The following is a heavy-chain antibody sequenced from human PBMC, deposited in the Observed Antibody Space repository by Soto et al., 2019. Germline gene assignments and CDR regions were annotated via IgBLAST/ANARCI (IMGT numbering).Heavy chain of an antibody. CDR1: GGTFSSYA. J-gene: IGHJ4*02. D-gene: IGHD5-12*01. Sequence: SVKVSCKTSGGTFSSYAISWVRQAPGQGLEWMGGIVPIVGTTTYAQKFQGRVTITTDEATSTAYMQLSRLRSDDTAVYYCVRVVAIPGYPDHWGQGTLVTVSS. CDR3: VRVVAIPGYPDH. V-gene: IGHV1-69*05. CDR2: IVPIVGTT.